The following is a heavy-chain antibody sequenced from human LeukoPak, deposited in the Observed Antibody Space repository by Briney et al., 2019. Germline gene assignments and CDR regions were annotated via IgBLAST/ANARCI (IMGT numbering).Heavy chain of an antibody. J-gene: IGHJ4*02. D-gene: IGHD1-26*01. CDR2: IYSSGST. Sequence: SETLSLTCTVAGASVSGSGYYWGWIRQPPGKGLEWIGSIYSSGSTYYNASLRSRVTISIETSKNQISLRLNSVTASDTAMYYCAKSGGYGLIDYWVQGTLVTVSS. CDR3: AKSGGYGLIDY. CDR1: GASVSGSGYY. V-gene: IGHV4-39*01.